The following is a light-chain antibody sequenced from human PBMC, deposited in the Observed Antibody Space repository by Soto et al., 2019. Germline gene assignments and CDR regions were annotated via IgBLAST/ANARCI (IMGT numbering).Light chain of an antibody. Sequence: EIVLTQSPATLSLSPGERATLSCRASQSVSTYLAWYHQKPGQAPRLLIDDASNRATGIPARFSGSGSVTDFTLTISSLEPEDFAIYFCQQRNNWLTFGGGTKVEIK. J-gene: IGKJ4*01. CDR2: DAS. CDR1: QSVSTY. CDR3: QQRNNWLT. V-gene: IGKV3-11*01.